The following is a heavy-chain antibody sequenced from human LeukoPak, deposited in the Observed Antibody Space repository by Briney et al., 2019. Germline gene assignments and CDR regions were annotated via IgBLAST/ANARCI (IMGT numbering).Heavy chain of an antibody. CDR1: GFTFSSYA. D-gene: IGHD2-2*01. CDR2: ISGSGGST. CDR3: AKDHRVVVVPAVPFDY. J-gene: IGHJ4*02. Sequence: PGGSLRPSCAASGFTFSSYAMSWVRQAPGKGLEWVSAISGSGGSTYYADSVKGRFTISRDNSKNTLYLQMDSLRAEDTAVYYCAKDHRVVVVPAVPFDYWGQGTLVTVSS. V-gene: IGHV3-23*01.